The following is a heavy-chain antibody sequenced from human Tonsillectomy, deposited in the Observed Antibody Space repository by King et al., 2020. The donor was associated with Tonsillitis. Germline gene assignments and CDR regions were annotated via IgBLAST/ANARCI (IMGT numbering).Heavy chain of an antibody. V-gene: IGHV3-21*01. CDR1: GFTFSDYD. CDR2: ISSNSRYI. D-gene: IGHD3-16*01. CDR3: AKDKGAAYYDSGRGAFDI. Sequence: VQLVESGGGLVKPGGSLRLSCATSGFTFSDYDMNWVRQAPGKGLEWVSSISSNSRYIYFSDSVKGRVAIFRDNAKNSLYLQILSLRVEDTAVYYCAKDKGAAYYDSGRGAFDIWGQGTLVTVSS. J-gene: IGHJ3*02.